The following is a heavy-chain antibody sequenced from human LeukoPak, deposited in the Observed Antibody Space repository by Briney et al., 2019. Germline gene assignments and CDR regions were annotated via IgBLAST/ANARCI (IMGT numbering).Heavy chain of an antibody. CDR1: GSTFGDYA. CDR2: TRSKVYGGTT. J-gene: IGHJ4*02. V-gene: IGHV3-49*04. D-gene: IGHD1-26*01. Sequence: GGSLRLSCTASGSTFGDYAMSWVRQAPGKGLEWVGFTRSKVYGGTTEYAASVKGRFTISRDDSKSIAYLQMNSLKTEDTAVYYCTRDTGWDWGLGTLVTVSS. CDR3: TRDTGWD.